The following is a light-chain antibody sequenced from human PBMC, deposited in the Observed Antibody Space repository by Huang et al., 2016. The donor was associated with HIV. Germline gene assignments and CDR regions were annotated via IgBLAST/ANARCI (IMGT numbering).Light chain of an antibody. J-gene: IGKJ2*01. CDR2: GAS. CDR3: QQYNNWPWFT. CDR1: QSISSN. V-gene: IGKV3-15*01. Sequence: MVMTQSPATLSGSPGERATLSCRASQSISSNLAWYQQTQGQAPSLLIYGASTRATGGPARFSGSGSGTEFTLTISSLQSEDFAVYYCQQYNNWPWFTFGQGTKLDIK.